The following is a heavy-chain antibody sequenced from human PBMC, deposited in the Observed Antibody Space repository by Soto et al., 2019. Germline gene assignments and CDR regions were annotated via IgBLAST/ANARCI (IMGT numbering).Heavy chain of an antibody. Sequence: PGGSLRLSCAASGFTFSNAWMSWVRQAPGKGLEWGGRIKSKTDGGTTDYAAPVKGRFTISRDDSKNTLYLQMNSLKTEDTAVYYCTTLGGIVVVPAAIFSPSSPYYYYGMDVWGQGTTVTVSS. V-gene: IGHV3-15*01. CDR1: GFTFSNAW. J-gene: IGHJ6*02. CDR2: IKSKTDGGTT. CDR3: TTLGGIVVVPAAIFSPSSPYYYYGMDV. D-gene: IGHD2-2*02.